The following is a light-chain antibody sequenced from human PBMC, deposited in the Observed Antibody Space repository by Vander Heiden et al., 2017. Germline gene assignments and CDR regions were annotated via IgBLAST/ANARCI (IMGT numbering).Light chain of an antibody. CDR3: QVWDSVSDPVF. V-gene: IGLV3-21*02. CDR2: DDR. J-gene: IGLJ2*01. Sequence: SYVLTQPPSVSVAPGQTATITCGGHNIGSRSVQWYQKKPGQAPVLVVYDDRVRPSGIPERVSGSNSEDTATLTISRVEAGDEADYYCQVWDSVSDPVFFGGGTKVTV. CDR1: NIGSRS.